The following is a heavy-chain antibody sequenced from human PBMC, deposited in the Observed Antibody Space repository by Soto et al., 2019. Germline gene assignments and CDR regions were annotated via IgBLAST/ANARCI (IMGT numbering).Heavy chain of an antibody. D-gene: IGHD3-10*01. CDR2: INHSGST. CDR1: GGSFSGYY. J-gene: IGHJ5*02. V-gene: IGHV4-34*01. CDR3: ARDLSGSGSYWFDP. Sequence: KPSETLSLTCAVYGGSFSGYYWSWIRRPPGKGLEWIGEINHSGSTNYNPSLKSRVTISVDTSKNQFSLKLSSVTAADTAVYYCARDLSGSGSYWFDPWGQGTLVTVSS.